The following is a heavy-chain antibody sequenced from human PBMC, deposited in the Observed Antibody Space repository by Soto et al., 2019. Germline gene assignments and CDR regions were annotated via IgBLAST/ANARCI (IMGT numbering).Heavy chain of an antibody. V-gene: IGHV3-33*05. D-gene: IGHD3-16*01. J-gene: IGHJ1*01. CDR1: GFTFRSYV. CDR2: TSYDGSNK. CDR3: ARWGTTGGLEV. Sequence: QVQLVESGGGVVQPGTSLRLSCVGSGFTFRSYVIHWVRQAPGKGLEWVALTSYDGSNKDYGDSVKGRFTISRDNSRNTVDLQMDSLRRDDTALYYCARWGTTGGLEVWGQGLLVSVSS.